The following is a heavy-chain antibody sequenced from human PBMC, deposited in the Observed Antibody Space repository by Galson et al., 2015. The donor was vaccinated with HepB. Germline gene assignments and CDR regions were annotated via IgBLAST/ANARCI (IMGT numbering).Heavy chain of an antibody. CDR1: GFIFGGYA. CDR2: IRSKAYGGTT. J-gene: IGHJ4*02. Sequence: SLRLSCAASGFIFGGYAMSWFRQAPGKGLEWVGFIRSKAYGGTTEYAASVKGRFTISRDDSKSIAYLQMNSLRTEDTAVYYCTRGGIQLWAPYFDYWGQGTLVTVSS. V-gene: IGHV3-49*03. D-gene: IGHD5-18*01. CDR3: TRGGIQLWAPYFDY.